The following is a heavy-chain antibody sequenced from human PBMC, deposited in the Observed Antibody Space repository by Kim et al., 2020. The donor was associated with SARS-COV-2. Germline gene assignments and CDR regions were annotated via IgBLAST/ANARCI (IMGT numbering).Heavy chain of an antibody. CDR2: IYTSGRT. D-gene: IGHD3-22*01. CDR1: GDSLSSDY. CDR3: PSSLLH. J-gene: IGHJ4*02. V-gene: IGHV4-4*07. Sequence: SETLSLTCTVSGDSLSSDYWSWNRQPAGKGLEWIGRIYTSGRTNYNPSLPSRLTLSVYISKNQFSLYLSSLPAADTSVYSCPSSLLHWCQATLFTVSS.